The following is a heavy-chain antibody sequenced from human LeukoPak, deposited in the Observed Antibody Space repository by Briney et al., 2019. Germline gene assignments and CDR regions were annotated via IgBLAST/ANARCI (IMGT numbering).Heavy chain of an antibody. D-gene: IGHD2-15*01. Sequence: PSETLSLTCTVSGGSISSGGYYWSWIRQHPGKGLEWIGYIYYSGSTYYNPSLKSRVTISVDTSKNQFSLKLSSVTAADTAVYYCVGHDCSGGSCYFDYWGQGTLVTVSS. CDR3: VGHDCSGGSCYFDY. CDR1: GGSISSGGYY. CDR2: IYYSGST. J-gene: IGHJ4*02. V-gene: IGHV4-31*03.